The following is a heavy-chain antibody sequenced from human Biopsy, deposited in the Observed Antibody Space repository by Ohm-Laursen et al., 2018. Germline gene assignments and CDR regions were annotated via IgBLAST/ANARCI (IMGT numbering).Heavy chain of an antibody. Sequence: SLRLSCAASGFTFSSYWMHWVRQAPGKGLVWVARINSDGSYTTNVDSVKGRFTISRDNAKNTLFLQMNSLSTEDTAVYYCAKDRRTMRIWYFDLWGRGTLVTVSS. J-gene: IGHJ2*01. D-gene: IGHD4/OR15-4a*01. CDR3: AKDRRTMRIWYFDL. V-gene: IGHV3-74*03. CDR2: INSDGSYT. CDR1: GFTFSSYW.